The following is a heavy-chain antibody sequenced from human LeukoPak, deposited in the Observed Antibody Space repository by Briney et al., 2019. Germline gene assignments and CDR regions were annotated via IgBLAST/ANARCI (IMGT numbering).Heavy chain of an antibody. CDR3: ARQDEEMATIGSPGAFDI. CDR1: GGSISSYY. V-gene: IGHV4-59*08. CDR2: IYYSGST. D-gene: IGHD5-12*01. Sequence: PSETLSLTCTASGGSISSYYWSWIRQPPGKGLEWIGYIYYSGSTNYNPSLKSRVTISVDTSKNQFSLKLSSVTAADTAVYFCARQDEEMATIGSPGAFDIWGQGTMVTVSS. J-gene: IGHJ3*02.